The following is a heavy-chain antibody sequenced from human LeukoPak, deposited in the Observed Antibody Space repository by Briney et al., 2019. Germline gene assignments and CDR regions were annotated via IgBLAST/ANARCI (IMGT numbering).Heavy chain of an antibody. CDR3: ARVVAGLWGYDY. CDR2: ISSSGGTI. Sequence: GGSLRLSCAASGFTFSDYYMNWIRQAPGKGLEWVSYISSSGGTIYYADSVKGRFTISRDNAKNSLYLQMNSLRAEDTAVYYCARVVAGLWGYDYWGQGTLVTVSS. V-gene: IGHV3-11*01. J-gene: IGHJ4*02. D-gene: IGHD6-19*01. CDR1: GFTFSDYY.